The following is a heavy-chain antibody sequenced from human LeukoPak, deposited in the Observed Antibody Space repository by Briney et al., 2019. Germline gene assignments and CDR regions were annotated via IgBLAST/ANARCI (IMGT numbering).Heavy chain of an antibody. V-gene: IGHV3-48*01. D-gene: IGHD3-3*01. Sequence: GGSLRLSCAASGFTFSSYSMNWVRQAPGKGLEWVSYISSSSSTIYYADSVKGRFTISRDNAKNSLYLQMNSLRAEDTAVYYCARVAPNDFWSGNIAFDIWGQGTMVTVSS. J-gene: IGHJ3*02. CDR3: ARVAPNDFWSGNIAFDI. CDR1: GFTFSSYS. CDR2: ISSSSSTI.